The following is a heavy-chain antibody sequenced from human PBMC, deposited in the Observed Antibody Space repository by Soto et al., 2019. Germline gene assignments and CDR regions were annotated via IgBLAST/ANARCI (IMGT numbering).Heavy chain of an antibody. CDR3: ARSIAVAGLDY. Sequence: GGSLRLSCATSGFSFSTYAIHWVRQAPGKGLDWVAVISNDGSKRYYAQSVKGRFAISRDNSNNTVDLQMNSLRAEDTALYYCARSIAVAGLDYWGPGTLVTVSS. J-gene: IGHJ4*02. D-gene: IGHD6-19*01. CDR1: GFSFSTYA. CDR2: ISNDGSKR. V-gene: IGHV3-30*09.